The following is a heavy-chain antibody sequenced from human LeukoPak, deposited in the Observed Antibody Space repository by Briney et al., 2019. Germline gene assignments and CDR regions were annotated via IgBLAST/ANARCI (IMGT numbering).Heavy chain of an antibody. V-gene: IGHV3-7*03. CDR1: GFTFSGYW. Sequence: GGSLRLSCAASGFTFSGYWMSWVHQAPGKGLEWVANIKRDGSEKYYVDSVKGRFTISRDIARNSLYLQMDSLRAEDTAVYYCARGSYYYGGSGHHYYFDYWGQGTLVTVSA. J-gene: IGHJ4*02. CDR3: ARGSYYYGGSGHHYYFDY. D-gene: IGHD3-22*01. CDR2: IKRDGSEK.